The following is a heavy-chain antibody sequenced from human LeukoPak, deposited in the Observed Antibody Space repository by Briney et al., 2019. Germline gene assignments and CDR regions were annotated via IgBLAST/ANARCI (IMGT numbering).Heavy chain of an antibody. D-gene: IGHD2-2*02. V-gene: IGHV1-2*02. CDR2: INPNSGGT. CDR1: GYTFTGYY. Sequence: ASVKVSCKASGYTFTGYYMHWVRQAPGQGLEWMGWINPNSGGTNYAQKFQGRVTMTRDTSISTAYMELSRLRSDDTAVYYCARGHCSSTSCYTAFDYWGQGTLVTVSS. CDR3: ARGHCSSTSCYTAFDY. J-gene: IGHJ4*02.